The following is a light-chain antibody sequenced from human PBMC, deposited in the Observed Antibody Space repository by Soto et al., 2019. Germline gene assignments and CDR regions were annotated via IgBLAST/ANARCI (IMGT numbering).Light chain of an antibody. Sequence: QLVLTQPASVSGSPGQSITISCTGTSSDIGGYNFVSWYQQHPGKAPKLMIYDVSNRPSGVSNRFSGSKSGNTASLTISGLQAEDEADYYCSSYIRDSTSVFGTGTKLTVL. CDR1: SSDIGGYNF. V-gene: IGLV2-14*01. CDR2: DVS. CDR3: SSYIRDSTSV. J-gene: IGLJ1*01.